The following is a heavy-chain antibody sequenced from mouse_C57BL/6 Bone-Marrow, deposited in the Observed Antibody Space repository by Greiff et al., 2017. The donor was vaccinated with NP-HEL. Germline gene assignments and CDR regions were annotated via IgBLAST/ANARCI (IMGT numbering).Heavy chain of an antibody. CDR1: GYTFTSYW. J-gene: IGHJ1*03. D-gene: IGHD2-3*01. V-gene: IGHV1-61*01. CDR2: IYPSDSET. Sequence: QVQLQQPGAELVRPGSSVKLSCKASGYTFTSYWMDWVKQRPGQGLEWIGNIYPSDSETHYNQKFKGKATLTVDKSSSTAYMQLSSLTSEDSAVYYFSRYGYYPYFDVWGTGTTITVSS. CDR3: SRYGYYPYFDV.